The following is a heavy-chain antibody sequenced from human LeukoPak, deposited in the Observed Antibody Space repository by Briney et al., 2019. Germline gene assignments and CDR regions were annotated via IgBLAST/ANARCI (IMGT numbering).Heavy chain of an antibody. J-gene: IGHJ4*02. D-gene: IGHD3-3*01. CDR3: AKYYEFSSSSEVGFDY. CDR1: GFIFSSSA. CDR2: ISGSGDRT. V-gene: IGHV3-23*01. Sequence: GGSLRLSCAASGFIFSSSAMTWVRQAPGKGLEWVSSISGSGDRTYYADSVKGRFTISRDKSKNTVYLQMNSLRAEDTAVYYCAKYYEFSSSSEVGFDYWGQGTLVTVSS.